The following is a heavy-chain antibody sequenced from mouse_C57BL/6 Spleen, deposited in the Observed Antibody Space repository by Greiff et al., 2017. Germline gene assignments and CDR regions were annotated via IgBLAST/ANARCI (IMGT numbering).Heavy chain of an antibody. CDR3: ARSDNPAWFAY. CDR1: GFTFTSYW. V-gene: IGHV1-7*01. D-gene: IGHD1-3*01. CDR2: INPSSGYT. Sequence: QVQLKESGAELAKPGASVKLSCKVSGFTFTSYWMHWVNQRPGQGLEWIGYINPSSGYTKYNQKFKDKATLTADKSSSTAYMQLSSLTYEDSAVYYCARSDNPAWFAYWGQGTLVTVSA. J-gene: IGHJ3*01.